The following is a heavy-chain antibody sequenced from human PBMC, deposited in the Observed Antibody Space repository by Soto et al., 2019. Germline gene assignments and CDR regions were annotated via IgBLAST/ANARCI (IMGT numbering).Heavy chain of an antibody. D-gene: IGHD3-16*01. CDR3: VMVDNYVTPTPQDV. CDR2: ISPYTGNT. V-gene: IGHV1-18*01. Sequence: QVQLVQSGDEVKKPGASVKVSCKASGYIFVNYGIAWVRQAPGQGLEWMGWISPYTGNTHSASKVQGRLTMTTDTSTSTAYMDLGSLSSDDTAVYYCVMVDNYVTPTPQDVWGQGTTVTVSS. CDR1: GYIFVNYG. J-gene: IGHJ6*02.